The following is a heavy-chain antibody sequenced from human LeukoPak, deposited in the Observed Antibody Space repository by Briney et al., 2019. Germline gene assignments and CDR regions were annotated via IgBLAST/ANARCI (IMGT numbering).Heavy chain of an antibody. V-gene: IGHV3-74*01. CDR1: GFTFSNYW. CDR2: INSDGINT. J-gene: IGHJ4*02. D-gene: IGHD3-10*01. CDR3: AKLFESGTYNNFFHY. Sequence: GGSLRLSCAASGFTFSNYWMHWVRQAPGKGLVWVSRINSDGINTSYADSVKGRFTISRDNAKTSLYLQMNSLRPEDTAIYYCAKLFESGTYNNFFHYWGQGTLVTVFS.